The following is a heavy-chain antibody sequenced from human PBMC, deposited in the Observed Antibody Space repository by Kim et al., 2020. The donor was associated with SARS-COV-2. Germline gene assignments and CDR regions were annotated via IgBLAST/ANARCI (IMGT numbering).Heavy chain of an antibody. D-gene: IGHD3-3*01. CDR2: IKSKTDGGTT. CDR1: GFTFSNAW. CDR3: TTDGEYYDFWSGYMRFGY. V-gene: IGHV3-15*01. Sequence: GGSLRLSCAASGFTFSNAWMCWGRQAPGKGLEWVGRIKSKTDGGTTDYAAPVKGRFTISRDDSKNTLYLQMNSLKTEDTAVYYCTTDGEYYDFWSGYMRFGYWGQGTLVTVSS. J-gene: IGHJ4*02.